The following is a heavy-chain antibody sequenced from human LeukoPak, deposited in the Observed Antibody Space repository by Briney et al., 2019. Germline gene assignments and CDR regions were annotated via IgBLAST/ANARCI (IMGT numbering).Heavy chain of an antibody. J-gene: IGHJ3*01. V-gene: IGHV1-18*01. CDR3: TRVRDSYNWWGPLDL. CDR1: GYTFATSS. Sequence: ASVNVSCKASGYTFATSSISWVRQAPGQRLEWLGWISPNSGNTYYTQKVQGRVTMTSDTSTSTAYMELRSLTSDDTAVYYCTRVRDSYNWWGPLDLWGQGTMVTVSS. CDR2: ISPNSGNT. D-gene: IGHD1-1*01.